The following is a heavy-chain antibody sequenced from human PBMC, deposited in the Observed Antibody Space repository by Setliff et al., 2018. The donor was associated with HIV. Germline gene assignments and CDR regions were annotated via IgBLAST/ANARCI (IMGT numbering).Heavy chain of an antibody. V-gene: IGHV1-3*01. J-gene: IGHJ4*02. CDR3: ARKVSGSSFDFEY. CDR1: GYTFISYA. D-gene: IGHD3-10*01. CDR2: ITGGSGNT. Sequence: ASVKVSCKASGYTFISYAIHWVRQAPGQSLEWMGWITGGSGNTKYSEKFQGRVTLTRDTSASTAYMELSGLRSEDTAVYYCARKVSGSSFDFEYWGQGTLVTVSS.